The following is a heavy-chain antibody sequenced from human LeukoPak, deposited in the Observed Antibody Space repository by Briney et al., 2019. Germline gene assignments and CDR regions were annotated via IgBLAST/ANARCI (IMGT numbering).Heavy chain of an antibody. Sequence: PSETLSLTCAVYGGSFSGYYWSWIRQPPGKGLEWIGEINHSGSTNYNPSLKSRVTISVDTSKNQFSLKLSSVTAADTAVYYCARPIRSGYKTDWFDPWGQGTLVTVPS. CDR1: GGSFSGYY. V-gene: IGHV4-34*01. J-gene: IGHJ5*02. D-gene: IGHD3-3*01. CDR2: INHSGST. CDR3: ARPIRSGYKTDWFDP.